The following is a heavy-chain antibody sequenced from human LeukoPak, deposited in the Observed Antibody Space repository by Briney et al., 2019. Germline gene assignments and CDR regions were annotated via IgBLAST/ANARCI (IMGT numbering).Heavy chain of an antibody. CDR1: GFTFRSYD. J-gene: IGHJ4*02. V-gene: IGHV3-13*01. CDR3: ARGGIPVAGIDEIDF. CDR2: IGIGGDT. D-gene: IGHD6-19*01. Sequence: GGSLRLSCAASGFTFRSYDMHWVRQVTGKGLEWVSAIGIGGDTHYLDSVKGRFTISRENAKNSLYPQMDSLRAADTAVYYCARGGIPVAGIDEIDFWGQGTLVTVAS.